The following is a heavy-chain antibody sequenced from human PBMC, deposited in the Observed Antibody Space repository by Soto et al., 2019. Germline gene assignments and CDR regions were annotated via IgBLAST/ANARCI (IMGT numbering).Heavy chain of an antibody. D-gene: IGHD3-9*01. V-gene: IGHV1-69*01. CDR2: IIPIFGTA. CDR1: GGTFSSYA. Sequence: QVQLVQSGAEVKKPGSSVKVSCKASGGTFSSYAISWVRQAPGQGLEWMGGIIPIFGTANYAQKFQGRVTITADESTSTAYMELSSLRSDDTAVYYCASYRTQRLRYFDWLLSDYYGMDVWGQGTTVTVSS. J-gene: IGHJ6*02. CDR3: ASYRTQRLRYFDWLLSDYYGMDV.